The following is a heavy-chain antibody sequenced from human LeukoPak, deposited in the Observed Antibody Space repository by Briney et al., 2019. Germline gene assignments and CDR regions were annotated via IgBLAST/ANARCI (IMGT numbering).Heavy chain of an antibody. CDR2: ISESGGTT. CDR3: ARQWLVNG. CDR1: GFTVSSSY. J-gene: IGHJ4*02. D-gene: IGHD6-19*01. Sequence: PGGSLRLSCAASGFTVSSSYMNWVRQAPGKGLEWVSSISESGGTTDYADSVKGRFTISRDNSKNTLYLQMNSLRAEDTAVYYCARQWLVNGWGQGTLVTVSS. V-gene: IGHV3-23*01.